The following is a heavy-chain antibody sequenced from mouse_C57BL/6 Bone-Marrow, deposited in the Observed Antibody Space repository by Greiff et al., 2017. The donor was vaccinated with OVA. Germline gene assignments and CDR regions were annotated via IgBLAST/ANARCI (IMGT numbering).Heavy chain of an antibody. CDR1: GFNINNTY. Sequence: VQLQQSVAELVRPGASVKLSCTASGFNINNTYMHWVKQRPEQGLEWIGRIDPANGNTKYAQKFQGKATITADTSSNTAYLQLSSLTSEDTAIYYCARGGTYDSNYEGFAYWGQGTLVTVSA. D-gene: IGHD2-5*01. CDR2: IDPANGNT. CDR3: ARGGTYDSNYEGFAY. V-gene: IGHV14-3*01. J-gene: IGHJ3*01.